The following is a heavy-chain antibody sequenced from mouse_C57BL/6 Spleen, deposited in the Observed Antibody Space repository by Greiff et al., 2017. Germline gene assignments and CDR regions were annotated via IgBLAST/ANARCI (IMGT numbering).Heavy chain of an antibody. CDR1: GYTFTSYW. D-gene: IGHD2-3*01. Sequence: QVQLQQPGAELVKPGASVKMSCKASGYTFTSYWITWVKQRPGQGLEWIGDIYPGSGSTNYNEKFKSKATLTVDTASSTAYMQLSSLTSAVSAVYYGARWLLQAFDYWGQGTTLTVSS. V-gene: IGHV1-55*01. CDR3: ARWLLQAFDY. CDR2: IYPGSGST. J-gene: IGHJ2*01.